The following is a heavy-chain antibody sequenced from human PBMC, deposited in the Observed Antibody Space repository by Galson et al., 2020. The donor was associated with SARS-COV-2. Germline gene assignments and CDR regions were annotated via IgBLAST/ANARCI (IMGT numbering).Heavy chain of an antibody. V-gene: IGHV3-53*01. CDR2: IYSGGST. Sequence: GESLKISCAASGFTVSSNYMSWVRQAPGKGLEWVSVIYSGGSTYYADSVKGRFTISRDNSKNTLYLQMNNLRAEDTAVYYCARDYGDYFFDYWGQGTLVTVSS. J-gene: IGHJ4*02. CDR3: ARDYGDYFFDY. D-gene: IGHD4-17*01. CDR1: GFTVSSNY.